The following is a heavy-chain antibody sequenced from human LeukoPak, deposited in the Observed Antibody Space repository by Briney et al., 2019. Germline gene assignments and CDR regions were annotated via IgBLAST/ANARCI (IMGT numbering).Heavy chain of an antibody. V-gene: IGHV3-30*04. CDR3: ALIEYCSSTSCYAFDY. J-gene: IGHJ4*02. CDR1: GFTFSSYA. CDR2: ISYDGSNK. D-gene: IGHD2-2*01. Sequence: GGSLRLSCAASGFTFSSYAMHWARQAPGKGLEWVAVISYDGSNKYYADSVKGRFTISRDNSKNTLYLQMNSLRAEDTAVYYCALIEYCSSTSCYAFDYWGQGTLVTVSS.